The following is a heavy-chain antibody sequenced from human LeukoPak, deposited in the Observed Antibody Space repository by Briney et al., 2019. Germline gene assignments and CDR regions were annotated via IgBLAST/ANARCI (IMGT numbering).Heavy chain of an antibody. J-gene: IGHJ3*02. CDR3: ARGEIVITFGSSRPGDAFNI. CDR1: AGSISSISHH. V-gene: IGHV4-39*01. Sequence: SETLSLTCTVSAGSISSISHHWGWIRQSPGKGLEWIGSIYYGRTTYYNPSLNSRVTISVVTSKNQFSLQLNSVTAADTAVYYCARGEIVITFGSSRPGDAFNIWGQGTMVTVSS. CDR2: IYYGRTT. D-gene: IGHD3-16*01.